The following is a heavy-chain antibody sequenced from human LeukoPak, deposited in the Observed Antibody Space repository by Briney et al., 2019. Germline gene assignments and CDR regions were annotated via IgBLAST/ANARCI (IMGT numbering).Heavy chain of an antibody. Sequence: SETLSLTCTVSGYSISSGYYWGWIRQPPGKGLEWIGSIYHSGSTYYNPSLKSRVTISVDTSKNQFSLKLSSVTAADTAVYYCARMWNAYRTFDIWGQGTMVTVSS. CDR1: GYSISSGYY. J-gene: IGHJ3*02. D-gene: IGHD1-1*01. CDR3: ARMWNAYRTFDI. V-gene: IGHV4-38-2*02. CDR2: IYHSGST.